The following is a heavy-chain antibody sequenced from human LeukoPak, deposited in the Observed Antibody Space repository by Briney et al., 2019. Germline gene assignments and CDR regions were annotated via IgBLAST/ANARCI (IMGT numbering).Heavy chain of an antibody. CDR1: GFPGNTNY. Sequence: GSLRLSCAASGFPGNTNYLTWVRQAPGKGLEWVSVIYSEGTTHYADSVKGRFTISRDNSKNTVYLQMNSLRAEDTAVYYCATYSSSNGREFQYWGQGTLVTVSS. CDR3: ATYSSSNGREFQY. J-gene: IGHJ1*01. D-gene: IGHD2-2*01. V-gene: IGHV3-53*01. CDR2: IYSEGTT.